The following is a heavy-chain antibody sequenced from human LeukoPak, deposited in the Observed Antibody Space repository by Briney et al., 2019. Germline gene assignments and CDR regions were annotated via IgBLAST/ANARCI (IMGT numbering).Heavy chain of an antibody. V-gene: IGHV4-61*08. CDR1: GDSLNIGGYY. CDR2: IFDRET. J-gene: IGHJ3*02. Sequence: SETLSLTCAVSGDSLNIGGYYWSWIRQPPGKGLEWIGYIFDRETYYSPSLKSRVTISVDTSKNQFSLKLSSVTAADTAVYYCASVPGGYSYGRAEDAFDIWGQGTMVTVSS. D-gene: IGHD5-18*01. CDR3: ASVPGGYSYGRAEDAFDI.